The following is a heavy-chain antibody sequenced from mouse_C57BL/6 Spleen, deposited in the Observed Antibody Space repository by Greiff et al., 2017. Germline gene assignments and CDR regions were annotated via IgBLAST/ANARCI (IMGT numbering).Heavy chain of an antibody. Sequence: VKVVESGAELARPGASVKLSCKASGYTFTSYGISWVKQRTGQGLEWIGEIYPRSGNTYYNEKFKGKATLTADKSSSTAYMELRSLTSEDSAVYFCANGLPGSLDYWGQGTTLTVSS. D-gene: IGHD4-1*01. CDR2: IYPRSGNT. CDR3: ANGLPGSLDY. CDR1: GYTFTSYG. J-gene: IGHJ2*01. V-gene: IGHV1-81*01.